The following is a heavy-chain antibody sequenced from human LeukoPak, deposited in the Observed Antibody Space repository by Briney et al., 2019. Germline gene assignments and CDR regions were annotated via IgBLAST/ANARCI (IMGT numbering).Heavy chain of an antibody. D-gene: IGHD3-10*01. CDR3: ATYLRGSGSYYNVGFDY. CDR1: GYTLTELS. Sequence: GASVKVSCKVSGYTLTELSMHWVRQAPGKGLEWMGGFDPEDGETIYAQKFQGRVTTTEDTSTDTAYMELSSLRSEDTAVYYCATYLRGSGSYYNVGFDYWGQGTLVTVSS. J-gene: IGHJ4*02. CDR2: FDPEDGET. V-gene: IGHV1-24*01.